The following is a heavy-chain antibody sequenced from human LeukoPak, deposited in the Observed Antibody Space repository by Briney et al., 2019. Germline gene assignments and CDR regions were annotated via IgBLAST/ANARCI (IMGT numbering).Heavy chain of an antibody. D-gene: IGHD3-10*01. V-gene: IGHV1-18*01. Sequence: ASVKVSRKASGYTFTSYGISWVRQAPGQGLEWMGWISAYNGNTNYAQKLQGRVTMTTDTSTSTAYMELRSLRSDDTAVYYCARQAPNSGSNAFDIWGQGTMVTVSS. CDR3: ARQAPNSGSNAFDI. J-gene: IGHJ3*02. CDR1: GYTFTSYG. CDR2: ISAYNGNT.